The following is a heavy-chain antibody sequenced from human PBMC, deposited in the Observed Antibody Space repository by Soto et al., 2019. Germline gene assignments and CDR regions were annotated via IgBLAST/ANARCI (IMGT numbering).Heavy chain of an antibody. D-gene: IGHD3-3*01. Sequence: PSETLSLTCTVSGGSISSSSYYWGWIRQPPGKGLEWIGSIYYSGSTYYKPSLKSRVTISVDTSKNQFSLKLSSVTAADTAVFYCARGAAYYDFWSGYYVFDYWGQGTLVTVSS. V-gene: IGHV4-39*01. CDR3: ARGAAYYDFWSGYYVFDY. CDR1: GGSISSSSYY. J-gene: IGHJ4*02. CDR2: IYYSGST.